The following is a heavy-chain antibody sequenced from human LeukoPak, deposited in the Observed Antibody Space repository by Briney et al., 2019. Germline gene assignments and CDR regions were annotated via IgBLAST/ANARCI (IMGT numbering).Heavy chain of an antibody. D-gene: IGHD5-24*01. J-gene: IGHJ4*02. Sequence: ASVKVSCKASGYTFTSYDINWVRQATGQGLEWMGWMNPNSGNTGYAQKFQGRVTMTRNISISTAYMELSSLRSEDTAVYYCARGGLLELPLDYWGQGTLVTVSS. CDR2: MNPNSGNT. V-gene: IGHV1-8*01. CDR3: ARGGLLELPLDY. CDR1: GYTFTSYD.